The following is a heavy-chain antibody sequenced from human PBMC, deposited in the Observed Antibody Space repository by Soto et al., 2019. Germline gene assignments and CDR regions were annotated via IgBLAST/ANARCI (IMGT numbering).Heavy chain of an antibody. D-gene: IGHD2-2*03. V-gene: IGHV4-59*01. J-gene: IGHJ4*02. CDR2: IYYTGNT. CDR3: AEGLDHNKVGY. CDR1: GGSISPSY. Sequence: QVRLQESGPGLVKPSETLSLTCTVSGGSISPSYWNWVRQPPGKRPEWIGCIYYTGNTHYNPSLKSRVTISRDTSKNQFSLELTSVTAAATAMYFCAEGLDHNKVGYWGQGTLVTVSS.